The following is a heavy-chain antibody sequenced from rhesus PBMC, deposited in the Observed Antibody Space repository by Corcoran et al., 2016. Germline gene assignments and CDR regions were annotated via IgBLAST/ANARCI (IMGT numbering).Heavy chain of an antibody. CDR2: SYGSGSST. V-gene: IGHV4-169*01. Sequence: QLQLQQSGPGLVKPSETLSVTCAVSGGSLSSSYWSWLRQAPGQGRAWIGFSYGSGSSTNHNPSLKSRVTLSVDSSKNQLSLKLSSVTTADTAVYYCATGVHSSGWYYFDYWGQGVLVTVSS. CDR3: ATGVHSSGWYYFDY. D-gene: IGHD6-31*01. J-gene: IGHJ4*01. CDR1: GGSLSSSY.